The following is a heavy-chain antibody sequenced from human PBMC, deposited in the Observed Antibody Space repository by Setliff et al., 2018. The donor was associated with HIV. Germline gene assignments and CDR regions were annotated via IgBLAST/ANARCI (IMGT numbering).Heavy chain of an antibody. CDR2: IFQSGRI. CDR1: GGSISSDGYS. D-gene: IGHD5-18*01. Sequence: PSETLSLTCAVSGGSISSDGYSWTWLRQPPGQGLKWIAYIFQSGRIYYNPTLKRRVTMSVDRSKNHLSMNVTSVTAADTAVYYCARERARGYTDPPRFDYWGQGTLVTVSS. J-gene: IGHJ4*02. V-gene: IGHV4-30-2*01. CDR3: ARERARGYTDPPRFDY.